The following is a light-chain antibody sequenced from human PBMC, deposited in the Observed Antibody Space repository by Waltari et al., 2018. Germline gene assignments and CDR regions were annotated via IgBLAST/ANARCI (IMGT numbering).Light chain of an antibody. Sequence: QSALTQPRSLSGSPRQSVTISCTGTSSDVGGYNYVSWYQQDPGRAPKVVIYNVSKRPSGVPDRFSGSKSGNTASLTISGLQAEDEADYYCCSYAGNYLRVFGGGTRLTVL. CDR2: NVS. CDR1: SSDVGGYNY. CDR3: CSYAGNYLRV. V-gene: IGLV2-11*01. J-gene: IGLJ3*02.